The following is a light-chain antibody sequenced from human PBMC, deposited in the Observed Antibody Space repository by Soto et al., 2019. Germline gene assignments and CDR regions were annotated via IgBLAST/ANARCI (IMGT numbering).Light chain of an antibody. CDR3: QSYDSSIDVV. V-gene: IGLV6-57*03. Sequence: NFMLTQPHSVSESPGKTVTISCTRSSGSIASNYVQWYQQRPGSAPTTVIYEDNQRPSGVPDRFSGSIDSSSNSASLTISGLKTEDEAYYYCQSYDSSIDVVFVGGTKLTVL. CDR2: EDN. CDR1: SGSIASNY. J-gene: IGLJ2*01.